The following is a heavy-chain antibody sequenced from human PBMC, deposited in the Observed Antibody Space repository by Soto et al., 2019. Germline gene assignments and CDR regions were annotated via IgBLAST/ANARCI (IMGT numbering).Heavy chain of an antibody. V-gene: IGHV1-24*01. CDR1: GYTLTELS. CDR3: ATGGPTRDFFDY. Sequence: ASVKVSCKVSGYTLTELSMHWVRQAPGKGLEWMGGFDPEDGETIYAQKFQGRVAMTEDTSTDTAYMELSSLRSEDTAVYYCATGGPTRDFFDYWAQGTLVTVS. J-gene: IGHJ4*02. CDR2: FDPEDGET. D-gene: IGHD4-17*01.